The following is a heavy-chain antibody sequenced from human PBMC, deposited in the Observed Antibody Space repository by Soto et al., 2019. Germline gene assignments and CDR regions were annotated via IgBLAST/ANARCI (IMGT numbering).Heavy chain of an antibody. Sequence: QVQLQESGPGLAKPSGTLSLTCAVSGDSVSSPYYWCWVRQPPGKGLEWIGEVFHTGTTSYNPSLRSRVTISMDKSNNHFSLDLRSVTAADTAVYYCARSAGWYAVHSWGPGTLVIVSS. V-gene: IGHV4-4*02. CDR2: VFHTGTT. CDR3: ARSAGWYAVHS. D-gene: IGHD6-19*01. CDR1: GDSVSSPYY. J-gene: IGHJ4*02.